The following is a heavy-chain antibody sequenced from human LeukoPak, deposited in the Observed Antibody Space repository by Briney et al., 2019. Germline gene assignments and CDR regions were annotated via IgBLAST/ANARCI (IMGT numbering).Heavy chain of an antibody. D-gene: IGHD3-10*01. CDR1: GFXFSDAW. J-gene: IGHJ4*02. CDR2: IKSEGDGGTT. V-gene: IGHV3-15*01. CDR3: TTIGGPGVTTPRN. Sequence: GGSLRLFCAVSGFXFSDAWISWVRQAPGKGLEWVGRIKSEGDGGTTEYGAPVKGRFTISRDDSTHMLYLQMNSLKADDTAVYYCTTIGGPGVTTPRNWGRGSLVTVSS.